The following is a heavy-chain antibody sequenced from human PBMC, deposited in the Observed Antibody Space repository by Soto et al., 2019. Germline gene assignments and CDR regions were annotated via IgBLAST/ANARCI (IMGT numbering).Heavy chain of an antibody. J-gene: IGHJ6*02. D-gene: IGHD1-20*01. CDR2: INPNSGGT. Sequence: ASVKVSCKASGYTFTGYYMHLVRQAPGQGLEWMGWINPNSGGTNYAQKFQGWVTMTRDTSISTAYMELSRLRSDDTAVYYCAREGVTGTTYYYYYYGMDVWGQGTTVTVSS. V-gene: IGHV1-2*04. CDR3: AREGVTGTTYYYYYYGMDV. CDR1: GYTFTGYY.